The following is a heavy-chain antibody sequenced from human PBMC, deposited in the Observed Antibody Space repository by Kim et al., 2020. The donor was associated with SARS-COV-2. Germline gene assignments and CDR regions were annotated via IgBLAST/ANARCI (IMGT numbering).Heavy chain of an antibody. V-gene: IGHV1-2*06. CDR3: ARGRYSSSTEYFDY. D-gene: IGHD6-6*01. CDR1: GYTFTGYY. Sequence: ASVKVSCKASGYTFTGYYMHWVRQAPGQGLEWMGRINPNSGGTNYAQKFQGRVTMTRDTSISTAYMELSRLRSDDTAVYYCARGRYSSSTEYFDYWGQGTLGTVSS. CDR2: INPNSGGT. J-gene: IGHJ4*02.